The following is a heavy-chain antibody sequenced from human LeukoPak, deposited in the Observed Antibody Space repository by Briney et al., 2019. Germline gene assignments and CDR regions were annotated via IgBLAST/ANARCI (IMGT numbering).Heavy chain of an antibody. CDR1: GFTFDDYA. CDR2: ITWNSGNI. V-gene: IGHV3-9*01. Sequence: QSGRSLRLSCAASGFTFDDYAMHWVRQAPGKGLEWVSGITWNSGNIAQADSVKGRFTISRDNAKNSLHLQMDSLRPEDTALCYCAKSRGYHGSGREPFDYWGQGTLVTASS. CDR3: AKSRGYHGSGREPFDY. D-gene: IGHD3-10*01. J-gene: IGHJ4*02.